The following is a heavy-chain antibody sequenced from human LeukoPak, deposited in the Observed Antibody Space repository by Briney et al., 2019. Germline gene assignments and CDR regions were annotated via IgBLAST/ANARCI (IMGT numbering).Heavy chain of an antibody. CDR3: ARVPTTIRLCDY. D-gene: IGHD5-12*01. Sequence: GGSLRLSCAASGFKFSDYPMHWVRQTPDKGLEWLAVISYDGSKQYYAESVKGRFTISRDNSNNTLFLQMNSLRPEDTAVYYCARVPTTIRLCDYWGQGTLVTVSS. J-gene: IGHJ4*02. V-gene: IGHV3-30*04. CDR1: GFKFSDYP. CDR2: ISYDGSKQ.